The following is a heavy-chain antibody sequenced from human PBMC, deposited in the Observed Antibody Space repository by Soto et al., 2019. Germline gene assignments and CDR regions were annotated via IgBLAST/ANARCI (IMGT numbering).Heavy chain of an antibody. CDR3: ARGYYYAAGSSFPY. J-gene: IGHJ4*02. D-gene: IGHD3-10*01. CDR1: NGSVSKYY. CDR2: INQSVAT. Sequence: QLQQWGAGLLKPSETLSLTCAVYNGSVSKYYWNWIRQSPGKGLEWMGEINQSVATNYNPSLKSRVTISVDTSKNQFSLKLKSLTAADTAVYYCARGYYYAAGSSFPYWGQGTLVTVSS. V-gene: IGHV4-34*01.